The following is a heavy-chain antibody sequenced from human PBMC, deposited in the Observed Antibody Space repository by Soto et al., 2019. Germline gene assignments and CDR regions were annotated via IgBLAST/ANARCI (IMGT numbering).Heavy chain of an antibody. CDR1: GFTFSSYA. CDR3: AKTPTPKTPGLEWFVGPGDYYYYGMDV. V-gene: IGHV3-23*01. CDR2: ISGSGGST. J-gene: IGHJ6*02. Sequence: GGSLRLSCAASGFTFSSYAMSWVRQAPGKGLEWVSAISGSGGSTYYADSVKGRFTISRDNSKNTLYLQMNSLRAEDTAVYYCAKTPTPKTPGLEWFVGPGDYYYYGMDVWGQGTTVTVSS. D-gene: IGHD3-3*01.